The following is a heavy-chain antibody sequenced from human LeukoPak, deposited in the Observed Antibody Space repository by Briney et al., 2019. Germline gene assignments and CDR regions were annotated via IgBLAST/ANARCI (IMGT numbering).Heavy chain of an antibody. Sequence: PSETLSLTCSVSGGSVSSASYYWSWIRQPPGKGLEWMGYIYYSGSTNYNPSLKSRVTISVDTSKNQFSLKLSSVTAADTAVYYCARARVITHDFDYWGQGTLVTVSS. J-gene: IGHJ4*02. CDR3: ARARVITHDFDY. CDR1: GGSVSSASYY. V-gene: IGHV4-61*01. D-gene: IGHD4-17*01. CDR2: IYYSGST.